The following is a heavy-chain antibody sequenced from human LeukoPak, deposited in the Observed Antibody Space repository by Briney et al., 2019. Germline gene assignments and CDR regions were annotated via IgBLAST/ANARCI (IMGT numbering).Heavy chain of an antibody. CDR3: ARDLARYFDL. CDR1: GFAFSSYS. CDR2: ISGNSRAI. J-gene: IGHJ2*01. V-gene: IGHV3-48*02. Sequence: GGSLRLPCAASGFAFSSYSVNCVRQAPGKGLEWVSYISGNSRAIYYADSVKGRFTISRDNAKNSLYLQMSSLGDEDTAVYYCARDLARYFDLWGRGTQVTVSS.